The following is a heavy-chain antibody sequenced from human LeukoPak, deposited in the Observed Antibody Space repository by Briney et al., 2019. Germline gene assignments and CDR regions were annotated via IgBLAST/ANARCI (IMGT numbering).Heavy chain of an antibody. D-gene: IGHD3-10*01. V-gene: IGHV1-2*02. CDR1: GYTFTGYY. Sequence: ASVKASCKASGYTFTGYYMHWVRQAPGQGLEWMGWINPNSGCTNYAQKFQGRIPMTRDTSISTAYMELSRLRSDDTAVYYCASTMVRGALAYYFDYWGQGTLVTVSS. CDR3: ASTMVRGALAYYFDY. J-gene: IGHJ4*02. CDR2: INPNSGCT.